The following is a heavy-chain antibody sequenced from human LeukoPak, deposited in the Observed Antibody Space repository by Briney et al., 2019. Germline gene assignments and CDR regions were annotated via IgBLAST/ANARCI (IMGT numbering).Heavy chain of an antibody. V-gene: IGHV3-21*01. CDR3: AKGGYSGYDFFY. CDR2: ITSGSSYI. J-gene: IGHJ4*02. D-gene: IGHD5-12*01. Sequence: GGSRRLSCAASGFTFSSYNMNWVRQAPGKGLEWVSSITSGSSYIYYADSVKGRFTISRDNSKKTLYLQMNSLRAEDTAVYYCAKGGYSGYDFFYWGQGTLVTVSS. CDR1: GFTFSSYN.